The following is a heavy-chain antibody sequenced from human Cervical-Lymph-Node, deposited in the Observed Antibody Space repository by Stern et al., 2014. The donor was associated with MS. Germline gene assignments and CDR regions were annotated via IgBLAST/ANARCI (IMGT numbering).Heavy chain of an antibody. J-gene: IGHJ3*01. CDR2: IRWNSVRV. V-gene: IGHV3-9*01. CDR1: GFTFGDFA. D-gene: IGHD3-22*01. CDR3: AKGRDSSGYNAFDV. Sequence: EVQLVESGGGLIQPGGSVRLSCAASGFTFGDFAMHWVPQVPGKGLEWVSGIRWNSVRVAYADFVKGRFTVSRDNAKSSLFLQVNSLRAEDTALYYCAKGRDSSGYNAFDVWGQGTMVTVSS.